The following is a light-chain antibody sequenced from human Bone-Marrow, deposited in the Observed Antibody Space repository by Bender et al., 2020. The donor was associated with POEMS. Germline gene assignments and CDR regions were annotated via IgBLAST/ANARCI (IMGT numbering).Light chain of an antibody. V-gene: IGLV1-40*01. CDR3: ASYTSTSTLV. CDR1: SSDIGPAYD. Sequence: QSVLTQPPSVSGAPGQSVTISCAGSSSDIGPAYDVHWYHHVPGTAPKLLIYGNTNRPSGVPDRISGSKSGMSASLAITGLQAEDEADYYCASYTSTSTLVFGGGTKLTVL. J-gene: IGLJ2*01. CDR2: GNT.